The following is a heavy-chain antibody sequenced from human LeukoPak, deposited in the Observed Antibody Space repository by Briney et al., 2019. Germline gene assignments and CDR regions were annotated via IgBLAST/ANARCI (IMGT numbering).Heavy chain of an antibody. CDR1: GYTFTGYY. J-gene: IGHJ4*02. CDR2: INPNNGGT. D-gene: IGHD3-22*01. Sequence: ASVKVSCKASGYTFTGYYIHWVRQAPGQGLEWMGRINPNNGGTNYAQKFQGRVTMTRDMSMSTAYMELSRLRSDDTAVYYCAGEDNSSGYRPFDIWGQGTLVTVSS. CDR3: AGEDNSSGYRPFDI. V-gene: IGHV1-2*06.